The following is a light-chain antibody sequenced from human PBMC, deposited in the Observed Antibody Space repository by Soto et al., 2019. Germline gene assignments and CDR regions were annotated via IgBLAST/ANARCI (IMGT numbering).Light chain of an antibody. Sequence: QSPLTQPPSASGSPGQSVTISCTGTSTDVGSYNYVSWYQRHPGKAPKLIIYEVNKRPSGVPDRFSGSKSGNTASLTVSGLQAEDEADYYCTSYLTSTSKVFGTGTKLTVL. J-gene: IGLJ1*01. CDR2: EVN. V-gene: IGLV2-8*01. CDR3: TSYLTSTSKV. CDR1: STDVGSYNY.